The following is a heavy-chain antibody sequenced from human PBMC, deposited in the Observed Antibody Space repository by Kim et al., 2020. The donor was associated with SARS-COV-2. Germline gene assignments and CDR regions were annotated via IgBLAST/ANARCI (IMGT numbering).Heavy chain of an antibody. Sequence: GGSLRLSCGASGFTFNNYAMHWVRQAPGKGLEWVAVISYDGSIKYYADSVKGHFTVSREWSNTTLYLQMRSLRPEDKPLYYCAQSSAFFCVGTGFSTFD. V-gene: IGHV3-30*03. CDR2: ISYDGSIK. CDR1: GFTFNNYA. D-gene: IGHD1-1*01. J-gene: IGHJ3*01. CDR3: AQSSAFFCVGTGFSTFD.